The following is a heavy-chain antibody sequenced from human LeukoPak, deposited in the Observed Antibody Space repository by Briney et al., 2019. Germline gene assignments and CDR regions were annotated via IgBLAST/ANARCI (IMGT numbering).Heavy chain of an antibody. J-gene: IGHJ4*02. CDR3: AKDKLPTAMFSYVY. D-gene: IGHD2-2*01. V-gene: IGHV3-23*01. Sequence: PGGSLRLSCAASGFTLSSHAMTWVRQAPGKGLEWVSGIAYSGDSTYYAGSVKGRFTISRDNPRNTLYLQMNSLRAEDTAVYYCAKDKLPTAMFSYVYWGQGTLVTVSS. CDR2: IAYSGDST. CDR1: GFTLSSHA.